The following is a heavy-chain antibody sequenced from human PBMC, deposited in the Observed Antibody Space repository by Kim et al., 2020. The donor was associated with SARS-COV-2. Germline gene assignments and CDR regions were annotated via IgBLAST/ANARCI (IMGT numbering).Heavy chain of an antibody. CDR3: AKDPEAYCGGDCYSRYYYGMDV. Sequence: GGSLRLSCAASGFTFDDYAMHWVRQAPGKGLEWVSLISGDGGSTYYADSVKGRFTISRDNSKNSLYLQMNSLRTEDTALYYCAKDPEAYCGGDCYSRYYYGMDVWGQGTTVTVSS. J-gene: IGHJ6*02. CDR2: ISGDGGST. CDR1: GFTFDDYA. D-gene: IGHD2-21*02. V-gene: IGHV3-43*02.